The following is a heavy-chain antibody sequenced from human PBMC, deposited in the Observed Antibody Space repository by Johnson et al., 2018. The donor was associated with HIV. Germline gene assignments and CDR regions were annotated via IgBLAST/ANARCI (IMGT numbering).Heavy chain of an antibody. CDR2: ISWNSGRI. CDR3: AKDRRQSSWELLDDAFDI. Sequence: QLVESGGGLVKPGRSLRLSCAASGFIFDDYAMHWVRQVPGKGLEWVSGISWNSGRIGYADFVKGRFTISRDNSKNTLYLQMNSLRAEDTAVYYCAKDRRQSSWELLDDAFDIWGQGTMVTVSS. CDR1: GFIFDDYA. J-gene: IGHJ3*02. D-gene: IGHD1-26*01. V-gene: IGHV3-9*01.